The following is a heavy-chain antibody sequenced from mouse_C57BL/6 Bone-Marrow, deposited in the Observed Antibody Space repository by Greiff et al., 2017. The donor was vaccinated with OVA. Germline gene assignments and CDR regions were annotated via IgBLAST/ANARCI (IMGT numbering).Heavy chain of an antibody. J-gene: IGHJ2*01. Sequence: VQLQQPGAELVMPGASVKLSCKASGYTFTSYWMHWVKQRPGQGLEWIGEIDPSDSYTNYNQKFKGKSTLTVDKSSSTAYMQLSSLTSEDSAVYYCASRYGSSSYYFDYWGQGTTLTVSS. CDR2: IDPSDSYT. CDR3: ASRYGSSSYYFDY. D-gene: IGHD1-1*01. V-gene: IGHV1-69*01. CDR1: GYTFTSYW.